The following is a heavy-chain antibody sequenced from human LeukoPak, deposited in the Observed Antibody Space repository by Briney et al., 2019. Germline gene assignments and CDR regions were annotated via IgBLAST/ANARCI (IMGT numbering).Heavy chain of an antibody. D-gene: IGHD3-22*01. V-gene: IGHV4-4*07. Sequence: SETLSLTCTVSGGSISSHYWSWIRQPAGKGLEWIGRIYTSGGTNYNPSLKSRVTMSVDTSKNQFSLKLSPVTAADTSMYYCATRVGDYYDSSGFYGMDVWGQGTTVTVSS. J-gene: IGHJ6*02. CDR3: ATRVGDYYDSSGFYGMDV. CDR2: IYTSGGT. CDR1: GGSISSHY.